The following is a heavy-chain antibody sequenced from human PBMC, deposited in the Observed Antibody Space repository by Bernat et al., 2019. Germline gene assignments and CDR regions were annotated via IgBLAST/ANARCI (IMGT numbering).Heavy chain of an antibody. Sequence: QVQLVQSGAEVKKPGSSVKVSCKASGGTFSSYAISWVRQAPGQGPEWMGRIIPILGISNYAQKFEGGVTITADKSTSTAYMELSSLRSEDTAVYYCASPYCSSTSCYNDAFDILGQGTMVTVSS. CDR3: ASPYCSSTSCYNDAFDI. V-gene: IGHV1-69*04. CDR1: GGTFSSYA. CDR2: IIPILGIS. D-gene: IGHD2-2*01. J-gene: IGHJ3*02.